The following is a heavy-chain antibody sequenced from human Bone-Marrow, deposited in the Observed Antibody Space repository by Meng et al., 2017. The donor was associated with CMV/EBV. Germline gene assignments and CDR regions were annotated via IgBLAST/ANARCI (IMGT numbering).Heavy chain of an antibody. CDR1: GFTFSDYY. Sequence: GESLKISCAASGFTFSDYYMSWIRQAPGKGLEWVSYISSSGSTIYYADSVKGRFTISRDNAKNSLYLQMNSLRAEDTVVYYCASVDYVWGSYRYTASTSDYWGQGTLVTVSS. V-gene: IGHV3-11*04. CDR3: ASVDYVWGSYRYTASTSDY. CDR2: ISSSGSTI. D-gene: IGHD3-16*02. J-gene: IGHJ4*02.